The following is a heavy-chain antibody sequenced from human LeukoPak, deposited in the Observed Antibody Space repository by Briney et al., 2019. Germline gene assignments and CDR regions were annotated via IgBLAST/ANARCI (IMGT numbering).Heavy chain of an antibody. D-gene: IGHD1-26*01. V-gene: IGHV4-39*01. CDR1: SGSISSSSYY. CDR2: IYYSGST. CDR3: ARHQHSGNYYVGAFDI. Sequence: PSETLSLTCTVSSGSISSSSYYWGWIRQPPGQGLEWIGTIYYSGSTYYNPSLKSRVTISVDTSKNQFSPKLSSVTAADTAVYYCARHQHSGNYYVGAFDIWGQGTMVTVSS. J-gene: IGHJ3*02.